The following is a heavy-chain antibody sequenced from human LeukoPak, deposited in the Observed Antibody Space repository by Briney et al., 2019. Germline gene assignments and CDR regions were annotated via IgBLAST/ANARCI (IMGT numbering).Heavy chain of an antibody. CDR3: ARGDPVQLVDIDY. CDR2: ISSNSSTI. J-gene: IGHJ4*02. CDR1: GFTFSSHS. Sequence: AGGSLRLSCAASGFTFSSHSMHWIRQAPGKGLEWVSFISSNSSTIYYADSVKGRFTLSRDSAKNSLSLQMNSLRADDTGVYFCARGDPVQLVDIDYWGQGTLVTVSS. V-gene: IGHV3-48*01. D-gene: IGHD1-1*01.